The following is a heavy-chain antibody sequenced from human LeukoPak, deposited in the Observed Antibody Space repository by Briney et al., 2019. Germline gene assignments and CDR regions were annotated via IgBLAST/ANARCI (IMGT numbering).Heavy chain of an antibody. Sequence: SETLSLTCAVYGGSFSGYYWTWIRQPPGKGLEWIGEINHSGSTNYNPSLKSRVTISVDTSMNQFSLKLSSVTAADTAVYYCARRSHGDYASYWYFDLWGRGTLVTVSS. V-gene: IGHV4-34*01. J-gene: IGHJ2*01. D-gene: IGHD4-17*01. CDR2: INHSGST. CDR1: GGSFSGYY. CDR3: ARRSHGDYASYWYFDL.